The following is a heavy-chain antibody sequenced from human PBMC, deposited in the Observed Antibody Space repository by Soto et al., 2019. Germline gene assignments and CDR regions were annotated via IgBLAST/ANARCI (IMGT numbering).Heavy chain of an antibody. CDR2: ITPTTGST. CDR3: ARSGGGYYENKVQLDY. V-gene: IGHV1-46*03. CDR1: GYTFTRFD. D-gene: IGHD3-22*01. J-gene: IGHJ4*02. Sequence: QVQLVQSGAEVKKPGASVKVSCKASGYTFTRFDMHWVRQAPGQGLEWMGIITPTTGSTYFALGLLVRDTMARDTPPLTEYVERTTLTSDGTAVYFCARSGGGYYENKVQLDYWGEAPLVTVSS.